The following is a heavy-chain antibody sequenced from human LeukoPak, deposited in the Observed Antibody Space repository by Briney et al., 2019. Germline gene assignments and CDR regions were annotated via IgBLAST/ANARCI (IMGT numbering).Heavy chain of an antibody. V-gene: IGHV4-34*01. CDR2: INRSGST. CDR3: ATSPGGVPAARRRRFDP. Sequence: SETLSLTCAVYGGSFSGYYWSWLRQPPGKGLEWIGEINRSGSTNYNPSLKSRVTISVDTSKNQFSLKLSSVTAADTAVYYCATSPGGVPAARRRRFDPWGQGTLVTVSS. J-gene: IGHJ5*02. D-gene: IGHD2-2*01. CDR1: GGSFSGYY.